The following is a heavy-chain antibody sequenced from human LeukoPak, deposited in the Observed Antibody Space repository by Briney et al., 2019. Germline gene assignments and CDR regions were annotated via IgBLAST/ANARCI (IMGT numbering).Heavy chain of an antibody. CDR3: VKTRVGGGWYGYYLDY. CDR2: IRSSGENT. J-gene: IGHJ4*02. Sequence: GGSLRLSCSASGFAFSSFPMHWVRQAPGKGLEYVSVIRSSGENTDYADSVKGGFTISRDNSKNTLYLHMSSLRPEDTAVYYCVKTRVGGGWYGYYLDYWGQGTLVTVSS. CDR1: GFAFSSFP. V-gene: IGHV3-64D*09. D-gene: IGHD6-19*01.